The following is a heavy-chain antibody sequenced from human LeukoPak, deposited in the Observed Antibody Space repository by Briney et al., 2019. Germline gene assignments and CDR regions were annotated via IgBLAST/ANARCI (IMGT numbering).Heavy chain of an antibody. CDR2: INPNSGGT. D-gene: IGHD1-26*01. V-gene: IGHV1-2*02. Sequence: GASVKVSCKASGYTFTGYYMHWVRQAPGQGLEWMGWINPNSGGTNYAQKFRGRVTMTRDTSISTAYMELSRLRSDDTAVYYCARVGTRLLHSPNFDYWGQGTLVTVSS. CDR1: GYTFTGYY. J-gene: IGHJ4*02. CDR3: ARVGTRLLHSPNFDY.